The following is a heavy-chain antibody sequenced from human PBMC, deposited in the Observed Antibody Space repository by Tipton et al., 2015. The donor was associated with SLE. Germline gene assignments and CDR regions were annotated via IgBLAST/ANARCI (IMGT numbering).Heavy chain of an antibody. D-gene: IGHD3-10*01. Sequence: TLSLTCTVSGGSISDYYWSWIRQPPGKGLEWIGYVYYSGNTNYNPSLKSRVTISVDTSTNQFSLKLSSVTAADTAVYYCGSVDYPHYGVDVWGQGTTVTVSS. J-gene: IGHJ6*02. CDR2: VYYSGNT. CDR1: GGSISDYY. V-gene: IGHV4-59*01. CDR3: GSVDYPHYGVDV.